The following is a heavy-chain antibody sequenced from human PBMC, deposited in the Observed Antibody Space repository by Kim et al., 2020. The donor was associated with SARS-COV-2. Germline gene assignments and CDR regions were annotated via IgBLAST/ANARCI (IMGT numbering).Heavy chain of an antibody. CDR2: IRSKAYGGTT. Sequence: GGSLRLSCTASGFSFGDYAMSWVRQAPGKGLEWVGFIRSKAYGGTTEYAASVKGRFTISRDDSKSIAYLQMNSLKTEDTAVYYCTRDYYHDAFDIWGQGTMVTVSS. V-gene: IGHV3-49*04. CDR1: GFSFGDYA. J-gene: IGHJ3*02. CDR3: TRDYYHDAFDI. D-gene: IGHD3-22*01.